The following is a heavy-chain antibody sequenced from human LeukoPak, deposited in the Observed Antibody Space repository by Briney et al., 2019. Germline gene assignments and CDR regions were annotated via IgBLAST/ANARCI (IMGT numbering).Heavy chain of an antibody. V-gene: IGHV4-39*01. CDR2: ISYSGSS. CDR1: GGSIDSSNYY. CDR3: ASETTQADCSGGSCYSSNYYYYMDV. J-gene: IGHJ6*03. Sequence: PSETLSLTCTVSGGSIDSSNYYWGWIRQPPGKGLEWIGSISYSGSSYYNPSLKSRVTISVDTSKNQFSLKVNSVTAADTAVYYCASETTQADCSGGSCYSSNYYYYMDVWGKGTTVTISS. D-gene: IGHD2-15*01.